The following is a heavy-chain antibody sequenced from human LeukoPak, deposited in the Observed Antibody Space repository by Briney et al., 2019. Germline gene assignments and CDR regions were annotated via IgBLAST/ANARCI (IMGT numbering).Heavy chain of an antibody. CDR3: ARSDIVATGHYFDY. J-gene: IGHJ4*02. Sequence: SVKVSCKASGGTFSSYAISWVRQAPGQGLEWMGGIIPIFGTANYAQEFQGRVTITADKSTSTAYMELSSLRSEDTAVYYCARSDIVATGHYFDYWGQGTLVTVSS. D-gene: IGHD5-12*01. CDR1: GGTFSSYA. CDR2: IIPIFGTA. V-gene: IGHV1-69*06.